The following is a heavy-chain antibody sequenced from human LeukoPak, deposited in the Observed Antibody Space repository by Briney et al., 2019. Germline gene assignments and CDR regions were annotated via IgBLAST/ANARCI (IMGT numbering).Heavy chain of an antibody. Sequence: PGGSLRLSCAASGFTFSSYSMNWVRQAPGKGLEWVSYISSSSSTIYYADSVKGRFTISRDNAKNSLYLQMNSLRAEDTAVYYCASSSGWYYYYMDVWGKGTTVTVSS. CDR2: ISSSSSTI. V-gene: IGHV3-48*01. J-gene: IGHJ6*03. D-gene: IGHD6-19*01. CDR1: GFTFSSYS. CDR3: ASSSGWYYYYMDV.